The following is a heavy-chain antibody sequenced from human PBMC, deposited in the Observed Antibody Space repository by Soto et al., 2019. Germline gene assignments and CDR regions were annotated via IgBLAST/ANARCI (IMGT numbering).Heavy chain of an antibody. J-gene: IGHJ6*04. CDR3: AVGFVGRFSAGMDV. V-gene: IGHV1-2*04. D-gene: IGHD1-26*01. CDR1: GYTFTGYY. Sequence: ASVKVSCKASGYTFTGYYMHWVRQAPGQGLEWMGWINPNSGGTNYAQKFQGWVTMTRDTSISTAYMELSRLRSDDTAVYYCAVGFVGRFSAGMDVWGKGTTVTVSS. CDR2: INPNSGGT.